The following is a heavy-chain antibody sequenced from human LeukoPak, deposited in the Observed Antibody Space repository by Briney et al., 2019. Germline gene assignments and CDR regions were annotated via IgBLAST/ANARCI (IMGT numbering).Heavy chain of an antibody. CDR3: ARDKRDWLYQIEY. V-gene: IGHV3-21*01. D-gene: IGHD3-9*01. CDR2: ISSSSSYI. CDR1: GFTFSSYS. J-gene: IGHJ4*02. Sequence: GGSLRLSCAASGFTFSSYSMNWVREAPGKGLEWVSSISSSSSYIYYADSVKGRFTISRDNAKNSLYLQMNSLRAEDTAVYYCARDKRDWLYQIEYWGQGTLVTVSS.